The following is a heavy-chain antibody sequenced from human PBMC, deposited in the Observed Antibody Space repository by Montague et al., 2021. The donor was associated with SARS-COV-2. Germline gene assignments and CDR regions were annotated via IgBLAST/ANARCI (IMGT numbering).Heavy chain of an antibody. J-gene: IGHJ4*02. CDR2: IYLSGFT. CDR3: ARGGLGNRGFDY. CDR1: DVSLSTSTW. V-gene: IGHV4-4*02. D-gene: IGHD3/OR15-3a*01. Sequence: SETLSLTCVVSDVSLSTSTWWSWVRQSPGKGLEWVGEIYLSGFTXXNPXAKSRVSISLDDSRSQFSLRLTSVTAADTAVYFCARGGLGNRGFDYWGQGTLVTVSS.